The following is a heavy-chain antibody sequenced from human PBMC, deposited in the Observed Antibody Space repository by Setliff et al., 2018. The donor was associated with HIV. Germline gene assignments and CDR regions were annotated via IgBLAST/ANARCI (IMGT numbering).Heavy chain of an antibody. CDR3: ARDDHGALMGVIIRYYYMDV. Sequence: PGGSLRLSCAASGFTFSSYTMNWVRQAPGKGLEWVSYISSSSSTIYYADSVKGRFTISRDNAKNSLYLQMNSLRAEDTAVYYCARDDHGALMGVIIRYYYMDVWGKGTTVTVSS. D-gene: IGHD3-10*01. CDR1: GFTFSSYT. J-gene: IGHJ6*03. CDR2: ISSSSSTI. V-gene: IGHV3-48*04.